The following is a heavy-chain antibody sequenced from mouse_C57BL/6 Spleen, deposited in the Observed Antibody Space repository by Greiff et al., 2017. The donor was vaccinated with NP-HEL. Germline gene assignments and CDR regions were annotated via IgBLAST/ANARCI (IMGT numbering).Heavy chain of an antibody. Sequence: EVQLQQSGPELVKPGASVKMSCKASGYTFTDYNMHWVKQSPGQSLEWIGYINPNNGGTSYNQKFKGKATLTVNKSSSTAYMELRSLTSEQSAVYYWARDGTSYYDGSRGFADWGQGTLVTVSA. V-gene: IGHV1-22*01. CDR1: GYTFTDYN. D-gene: IGHD1-1*01. J-gene: IGHJ3*01. CDR3: ARDGTSYYDGSRGFAD. CDR2: INPNNGGT.